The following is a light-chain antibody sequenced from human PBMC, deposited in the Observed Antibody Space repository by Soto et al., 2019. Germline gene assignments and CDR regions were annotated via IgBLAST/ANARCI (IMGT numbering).Light chain of an antibody. CDR1: QSVNSSY. CDR2: GTS. Sequence: EIVLTQSPGTLSLSPGERATLSCRASQSVNSSYLGWYQQKAGQVPRLLIYGTSSRATGIPDRFSGSGSGTDFTLTISRLEPEDFAVYYCQQYGSSPFTFGPGTKVDIK. J-gene: IGKJ3*01. V-gene: IGKV3-20*01. CDR3: QQYGSSPFT.